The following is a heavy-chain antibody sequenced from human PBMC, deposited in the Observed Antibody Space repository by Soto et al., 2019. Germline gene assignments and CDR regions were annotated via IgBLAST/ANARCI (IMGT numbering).Heavy chain of an antibody. CDR3: AKDSHGSGSYGFDY. V-gene: IGHV3-9*01. CDR2: ISWSSGSI. D-gene: IGHD3-10*01. CDR1: GFTFDDYA. Sequence: EVQLVESGGGLVQPGRSLRLSCAASGFTFDDYAMHWVRQAPGKGLEWVSGISWSSGSIGYADSVKGRFTISRDNAKNSLYLQMNSLRAEDTALYYCAKDSHGSGSYGFDYWGQGTLVTVSS. J-gene: IGHJ4*02.